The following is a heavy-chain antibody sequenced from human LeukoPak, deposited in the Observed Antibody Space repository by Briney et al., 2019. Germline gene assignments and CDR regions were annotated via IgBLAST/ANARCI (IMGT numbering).Heavy chain of an antibody. Sequence: ASVKVSCKASGYTFTDNYIHWVRQAPGQGLEWMGWINPRSGGTSYGQKFQGRVTVTRDTSISTAYMELSSLTSADTAVYYCGRVAYCGSGCYYYFDYWGQGTLVTVSS. D-gene: IGHD2-21*02. V-gene: IGHV1-2*02. CDR1: GYTFTDNY. CDR2: INPRSGGT. CDR3: GRVAYCGSGCYYYFDY. J-gene: IGHJ4*02.